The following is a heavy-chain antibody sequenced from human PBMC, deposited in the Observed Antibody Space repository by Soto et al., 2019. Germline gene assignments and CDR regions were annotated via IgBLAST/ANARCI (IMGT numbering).Heavy chain of an antibody. J-gene: IGHJ4*02. CDR3: ARDGHGLYYYDSSGYYYLDY. CDR2: ISACNGNT. V-gene: IGHV1-18*01. Sequence: ASVKVSCKASGYTFTSYGISWVRQAPGQGLEWMGWISACNGNTNYAQKLQGRVTMTTDTSTSTAYMELRSLRSDDTAVYYCARDGHGLYYYDSSGYYYLDYWGQGTLVTVSS. D-gene: IGHD3-22*01. CDR1: GYTFTSYG.